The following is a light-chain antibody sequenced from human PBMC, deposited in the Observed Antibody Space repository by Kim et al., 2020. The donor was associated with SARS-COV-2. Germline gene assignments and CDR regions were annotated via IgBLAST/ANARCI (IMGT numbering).Light chain of an antibody. CDR3: QSYDSSKV. CDR2: EDN. J-gene: IGLJ3*02. Sequence: PGKTVTISCTRSSGSIASNYVQWYQQRPGSAPTTVIYEDNQRPSGVPDRFSGSIDSSSNSASLTISGLKTEDEADYYCQSYDSSKVFGGGTNLTVL. V-gene: IGLV6-57*03. CDR1: SGSIASNY.